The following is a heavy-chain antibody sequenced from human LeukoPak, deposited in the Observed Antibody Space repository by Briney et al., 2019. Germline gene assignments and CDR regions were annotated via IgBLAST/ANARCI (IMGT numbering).Heavy chain of an antibody. V-gene: IGHV4-59*01. CDR1: GGSISSYY. CDR3: ARALGGSYPALDY. J-gene: IGHJ4*02. D-gene: IGHD1-26*01. Sequence: PSETLSLTCTVSGGSISSYYWSWIRQTPGKGLEWIGYIYYSGSTHYNPSLKSRVTISVDTSKNQFSLKLSSVTAADTAVYYCARALGGSYPALDYWGQGTLVTVSS. CDR2: IYYSGST.